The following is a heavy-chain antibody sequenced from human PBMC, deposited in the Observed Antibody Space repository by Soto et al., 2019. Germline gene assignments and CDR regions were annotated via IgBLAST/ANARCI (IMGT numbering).Heavy chain of an antibody. V-gene: IGHV4-59*08. CDR1: GGSISSYY. Sequence: PSETLSLTCTVSGGSISSYYWSWIRQPPGKGLEWIGYIYYSGSTNYNPSLKSRVTISVDTSKNQFSLKLSSVTAADTAVYYCARQTNWNGLDYWGQGTLVTVSS. J-gene: IGHJ4*02. CDR2: IYYSGST. CDR3: ARQTNWNGLDY. D-gene: IGHD1-20*01.